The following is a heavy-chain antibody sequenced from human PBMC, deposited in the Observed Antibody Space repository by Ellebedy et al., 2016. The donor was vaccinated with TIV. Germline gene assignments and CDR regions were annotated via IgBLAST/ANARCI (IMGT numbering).Heavy chain of an antibody. Sequence: SETLSLTCTVSGYSISSGYYWGWIRQPPGKGLEWIGSIYHSGSTYYNPSLKSRVTISVDTSKNQFSLKLSSVTAADTAVYYCAREDCSGGSCYWDSWGQGTLVTVSS. CDR2: IYHSGST. D-gene: IGHD2-15*01. CDR3: AREDCSGGSCYWDS. V-gene: IGHV4-38-2*02. CDR1: GYSISSGYY. J-gene: IGHJ5*02.